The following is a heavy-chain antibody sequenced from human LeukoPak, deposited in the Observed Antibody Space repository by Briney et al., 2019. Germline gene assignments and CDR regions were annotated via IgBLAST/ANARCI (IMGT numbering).Heavy chain of an antibody. CDR2: IFPGDSGV. J-gene: IGHJ4*02. Sequence: GESLKISCQASGYSFTNYWIGWVRQMPGKGLEWMAIIFPGDSGVRYNPSFRGQVTISADKSTNTAYLQWSSLRASDTAMYYCARRPSYYSDFWGQGILVTVSS. CDR3: ARRPSYYSDF. D-gene: IGHD2-2*01. V-gene: IGHV5-51*01. CDR1: GYSFTNYW.